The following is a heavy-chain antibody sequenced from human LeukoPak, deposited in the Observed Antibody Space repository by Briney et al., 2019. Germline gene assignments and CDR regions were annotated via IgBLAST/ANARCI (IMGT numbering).Heavy chain of an antibody. CDR2: IIPIFGTI. V-gene: IGHV1-69*13. J-gene: IGHJ4*02. Sequence: GASVKVSCKASGVTFSDYTISWVRQAPGQGLEWMGGIIPIFGTIYYAQKLQGRVTITADESTTTAYMELSSLRSEDTAVYYCATFASTSLAYCGGDCYGGGYWGQGTLVTVSS. D-gene: IGHD2-21*01. CDR3: ATFASTSLAYCGGDCYGGGY. CDR1: GVTFSDYT.